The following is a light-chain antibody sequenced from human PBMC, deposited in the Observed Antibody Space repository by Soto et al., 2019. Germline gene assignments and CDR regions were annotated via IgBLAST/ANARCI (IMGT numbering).Light chain of an antibody. V-gene: IGKV3-20*01. CDR1: QSVSSSY. CDR3: QQYGSSPQT. J-gene: IGKJ1*01. Sequence: EIVLTQSPDTLSLSPGERATLSCRASQSVSSSYLAWYQQKPGQAPRLLIYGASSRATGIPHRFSGSGSGTDFTLTISRLEPEDFAVYYCQQYGSSPQTFGQGIKVEIK. CDR2: GAS.